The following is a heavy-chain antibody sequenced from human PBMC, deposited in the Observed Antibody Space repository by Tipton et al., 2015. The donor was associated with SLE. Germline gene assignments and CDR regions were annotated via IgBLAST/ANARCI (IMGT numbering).Heavy chain of an antibody. D-gene: IGHD5-12*01. CDR3: ARHQPRGGSGYALDN. CDR1: GGSISGYY. V-gene: IGHV4-59*01. Sequence: TLSLTCTVSGGSISGYYWSWIRQPPGKGLEWIGYIYHSGSTNYNPSLKSRVNISVDTSKNQFSLKLSSVTAADTAVYYCARHQPRGGSGYALDNWGQGTLVTVSS. J-gene: IGHJ4*02. CDR2: IYHSGST.